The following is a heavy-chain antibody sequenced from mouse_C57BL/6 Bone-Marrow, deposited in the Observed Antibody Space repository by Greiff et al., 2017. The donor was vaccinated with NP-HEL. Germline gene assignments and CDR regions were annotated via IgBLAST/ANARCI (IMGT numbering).Heavy chain of an antibody. Sequence: EVQLQESGGGLVQPKGSLKLSFAASGFTFNTYAMHWVRQAPGKGLEWVARIRRKRSNYATSYADSVKDRLTISRDDSQSMLYLQMNNLKTEDTAMYYCVRMDSNGAWFAYWGQGTLVTVAA. D-gene: IGHD2-5*01. V-gene: IGHV10-3*01. J-gene: IGHJ3*01. CDR3: VRMDSNGAWFAY. CDR1: GFTFNTYA. CDR2: IRRKRSNYAT.